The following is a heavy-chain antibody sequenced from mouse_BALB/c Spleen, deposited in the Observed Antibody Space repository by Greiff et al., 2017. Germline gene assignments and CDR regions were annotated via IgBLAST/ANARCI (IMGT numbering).Heavy chain of an antibody. V-gene: IGHV3-6*02. CDR3: ARGSRYPYYFDY. CDR2: ISYDGSN. Sequence: EVKLQESGPGLVKPSQSLSLTCSVTGYSITSGYYWNWIRQFPGNKLEWMGYISYDGSNNYNPSLKNRISITRDTSKNQFFLKLNSVTTEDTATYYCARGSRYPYYFDYWGQGTTLTVSS. J-gene: IGHJ2*01. CDR1: GYSITSGYY. D-gene: IGHD2-14*01.